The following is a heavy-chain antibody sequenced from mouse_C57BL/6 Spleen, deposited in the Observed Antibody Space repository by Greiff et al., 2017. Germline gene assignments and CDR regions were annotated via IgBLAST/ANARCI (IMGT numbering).Heavy chain of an antibody. Sequence: QVQLQQPGAELVMPGASVKLSCKASGYTFTSYWMHWVKQRPGQGLEWIGEIDPSDSYTNYNQKFKGKSTSTVDKSPSTAYMQLSSLTSEDSAVYYCARGGYYYGSSYPFAYWGQGTLVTVSA. D-gene: IGHD1-1*01. CDR3: ARGGYYYGSSYPFAY. J-gene: IGHJ3*01. V-gene: IGHV1-69*01. CDR2: IDPSDSYT. CDR1: GYTFTSYW.